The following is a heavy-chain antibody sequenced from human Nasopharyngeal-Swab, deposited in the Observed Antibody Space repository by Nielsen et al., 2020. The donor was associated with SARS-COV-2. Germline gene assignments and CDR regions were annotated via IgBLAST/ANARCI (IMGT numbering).Heavy chain of an antibody. CDR1: GFVFSGSA. V-gene: IGHV3-73*01. CDR2: IGDKDHNYAT. CDR3: TTDYYFDY. J-gene: IGHJ4*02. Sequence: GGSLRLSCAASGFVFSGSAMHWVRQASGQGLEWIGRIGDKDHNYATVYAASLKGRFTISRDDSVNTAYLQMDSLKTEDTALYYCTTDYYFDYWGQGIPVTVSS.